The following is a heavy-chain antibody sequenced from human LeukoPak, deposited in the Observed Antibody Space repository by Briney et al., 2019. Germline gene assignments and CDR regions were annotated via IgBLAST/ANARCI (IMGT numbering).Heavy chain of an antibody. V-gene: IGHV1-69*13. Sequence: SVTVSCTASGGTFSIYAISWVRQAPGQGLEWMGGIIPIFGTANYAQKFQGRVTITADESTSTAYMELSSLRPEDTAVYYCASSSPLGYCSGGSCFRAPTGFDPWGQGTLVTVSS. CDR3: ASSSPLGYCSGGSCFRAPTGFDP. CDR1: GGTFSIYA. J-gene: IGHJ5*02. D-gene: IGHD2-15*01. CDR2: IIPIFGTA.